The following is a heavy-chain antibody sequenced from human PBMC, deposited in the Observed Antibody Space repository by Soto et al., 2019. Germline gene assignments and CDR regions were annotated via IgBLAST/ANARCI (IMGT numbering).Heavy chain of an antibody. J-gene: IGHJ1*01. Sequence: SVKVSCKASGGTFSGYAISWVRQAPGQGLEWMGGIIPILGITNYAQKFQGRITIAADESTATAYMDLRSLRSEDTAIYYCAKDPRSITGTTSSEDFQHWGQGTLVTVSS. V-gene: IGHV1-69*13. D-gene: IGHD1-20*01. CDR2: IIPILGIT. CDR1: GGTFSGYA. CDR3: AKDPRSITGTTSSEDFQH.